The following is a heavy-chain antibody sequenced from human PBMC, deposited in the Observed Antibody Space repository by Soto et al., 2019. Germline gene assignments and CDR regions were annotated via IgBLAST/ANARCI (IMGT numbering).Heavy chain of an antibody. D-gene: IGHD6-13*01. CDR1: GGCFSGYY. J-gene: IGHJ5*02. V-gene: IGHV4-34*01. Sequence: SETLSLTCAVYGGCFSGYYWSWIRQPPGKGLEWIGEINHSGSTNYNPSLKSRVTISVDTSKNQFSLKLSSVTAADTAVYYCARGRAAAGLANWFDPWGQGTPVTVSS. CDR2: INHSGST. CDR3: ARGRAAAGLANWFDP.